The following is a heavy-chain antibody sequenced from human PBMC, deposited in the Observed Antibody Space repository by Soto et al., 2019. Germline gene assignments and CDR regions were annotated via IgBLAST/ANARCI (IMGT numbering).Heavy chain of an antibody. V-gene: IGHV4-59*01. CDR3: ARMVGGVIESVYYYGMTS. CDR2: IYYSGST. CDR1: GGSISSYY. D-gene: IGHD3-10*01. J-gene: IGHJ6*02. Sequence: PSETLSLTCTVSGGSISSYYWSWIRQPPGKGLEWIGYIYYSGSTNYNPSLKSRVTISVDTSKNQFSLKLSSVTAADTAVYYWARMVGGVIESVYYYGMTSGAKGPPSPSP.